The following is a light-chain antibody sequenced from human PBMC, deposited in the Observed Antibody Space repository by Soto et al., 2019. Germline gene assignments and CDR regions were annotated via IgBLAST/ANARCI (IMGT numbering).Light chain of an antibody. CDR2: GAS. Sequence: EIVMTQSPATLSVSPGERATLSCRASQSVSSKLAWYQQKPGQAPRLLIYGASTRATGVPARFSGSGSGTEFTLTISSLQSEDFAVYYCQHYNNRPAFGQGTKVEIK. CDR3: QHYNNRPA. J-gene: IGKJ1*01. CDR1: QSVSSK. V-gene: IGKV3-15*01.